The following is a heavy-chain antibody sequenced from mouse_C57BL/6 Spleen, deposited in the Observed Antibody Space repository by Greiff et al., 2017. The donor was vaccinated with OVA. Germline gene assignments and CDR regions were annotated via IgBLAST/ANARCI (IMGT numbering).Heavy chain of an antibody. V-gene: IGHV1-15*01. CDR3: TRERTGTGYWYFDV. Sequence: VQLQESGAELVRPGASVTLSCKASGYTFTDYEMHWVKQTPVHGLEWIGAIDPETGGTAYNQKFKGKAILTADKSSSTAYMELRSLTSEDSAVYYCTRERTGTGYWYFDVWGTGTTVTVSS. J-gene: IGHJ1*03. CDR1: GYTFTDYE. CDR2: IDPETGGT. D-gene: IGHD4-1*01.